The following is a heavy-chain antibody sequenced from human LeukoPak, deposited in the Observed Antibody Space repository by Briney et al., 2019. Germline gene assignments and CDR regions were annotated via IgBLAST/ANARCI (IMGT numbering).Heavy chain of an antibody. Sequence: SETLSLTCAVYGGSFSGYYWSWIRQPPGKGLEWIGEINHSGSTNYNPSLKSRVTISVDTSKNQFSLQLNSVTPEDTAVYFCARGRHGDHVSLFEYWGQGALVTVSS. J-gene: IGHJ4*02. CDR1: GGSFSGYY. V-gene: IGHV4-34*01. CDR2: INHSGST. CDR3: ARGRHGDHVSLFEY. D-gene: IGHD3-10*02.